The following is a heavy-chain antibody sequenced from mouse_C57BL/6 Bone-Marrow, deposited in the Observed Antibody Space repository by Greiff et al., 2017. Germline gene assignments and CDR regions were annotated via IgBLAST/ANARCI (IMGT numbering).Heavy chain of an antibody. CDR2: IDPSDSYT. D-gene: IGHD1-1*01. CDR3: AREDLVRYYFDY. J-gene: IGHJ2*01. V-gene: IGHV1-69*01. CDR1: GYTFTSYG. Sequence: QVQLKESGAELARPGASVKLSCKASGYTFTSYGISWVKQRTGQGLEWIGEIDPSDSYTNYNQKFKGKSTLTVDKSSSTAYMQLSSLTSEDSAVYYCAREDLVRYYFDYWGQGTTLTVSS.